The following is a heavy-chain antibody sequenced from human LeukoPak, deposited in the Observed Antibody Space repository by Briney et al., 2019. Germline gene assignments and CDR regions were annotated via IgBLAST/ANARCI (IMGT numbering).Heavy chain of an antibody. CDR1: GITLSNYG. Sequence: GGSLRLSCAVSGITLSNYGMRWVRQAPGKGREGVEGFSGSGGGTNYAHSVQGRFTISRDNPNNTLYRQMNSLRAEDTAVYFCAKRGVVIRVFLVGFHKGAYYFDSWGQGALATVSS. CDR3: AKRGVVIRVFLVGFHKGAYYFDS. CDR2: FSGSGGGT. V-gene: IGHV3-23*01. D-gene: IGHD3-10*01. J-gene: IGHJ4*02.